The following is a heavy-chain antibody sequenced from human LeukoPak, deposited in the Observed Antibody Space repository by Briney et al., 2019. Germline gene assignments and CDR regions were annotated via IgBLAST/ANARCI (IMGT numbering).Heavy chain of an antibody. CDR2: IYTSGST. CDR3: AREVVAAAGIWGYYYYYYMDV. D-gene: IGHD6-13*01. V-gene: IGHV4-4*07. CDR1: GGSISSYY. J-gene: IGHJ6*03. Sequence: SETLSLTCTVSGGSISSYYWSWIRQPAGKGLEWIRRIYTSGSTNYNPSLKSRVTMSVDTSKNQFSLKLSSVTAADTAVYYCAREVVAAAGIWGYYYYYYMDVWGKGTTVTISS.